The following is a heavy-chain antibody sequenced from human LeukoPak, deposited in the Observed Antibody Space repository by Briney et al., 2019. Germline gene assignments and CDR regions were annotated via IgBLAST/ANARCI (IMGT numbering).Heavy chain of an antibody. Sequence: PGGSLRLSCAASGFTFSSYWMSWVRQAPGKGLEWVANIKQDGSEKYYVDSVKGRFTISRDNAKNSLYLQMNSLRAEDTAVYYYARARVQLWLKWGLDPWGQGTLVTVSS. J-gene: IGHJ5*02. CDR3: ARARVQLWLKWGLDP. CDR1: GFTFSSYW. CDR2: IKQDGSEK. D-gene: IGHD5-18*01. V-gene: IGHV3-7*01.